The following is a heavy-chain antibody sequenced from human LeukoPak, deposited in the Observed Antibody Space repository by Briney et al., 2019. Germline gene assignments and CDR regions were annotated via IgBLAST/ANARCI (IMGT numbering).Heavy chain of an antibody. Sequence: GGSLRLSCGASGLTLSSYAMHWVRQAPGKGLEWVAVILYEGSNKYYADSVKGRFTISRDHSKNPLYLQTNSLRAEDTAVYYCARAGYNRHYGGAGAFDIWGQGTMVTVSS. CDR2: ILYEGSNK. J-gene: IGHJ3*02. V-gene: IGHV3-30*01. D-gene: IGHD1-7*01. CDR3: ARAGYNRHYGGAGAFDI. CDR1: GLTLSSYA.